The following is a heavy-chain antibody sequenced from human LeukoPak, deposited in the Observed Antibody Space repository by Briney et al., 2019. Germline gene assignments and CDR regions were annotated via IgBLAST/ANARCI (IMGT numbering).Heavy chain of an antibody. CDR2: LSGSGGST. CDR3: AKAPREYCSSTSCPNWFDS. CDR1: GFTFSSYA. J-gene: IGHJ5*01. V-gene: IGHV3-23*01. D-gene: IGHD2-2*01. Sequence: GGSLRLSCAASGFTFSSYAMSWVRQAPGKGLQWVSALSGSGGSTYYADPVKGRFTISRDNSKNTLYLQMSSLRAEDTAVYFCAKAPREYCSSTSCPNWFDSWGQGTLVTVSS.